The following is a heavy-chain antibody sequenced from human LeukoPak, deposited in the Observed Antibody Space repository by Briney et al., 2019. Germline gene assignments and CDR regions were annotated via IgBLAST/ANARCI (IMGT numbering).Heavy chain of an antibody. V-gene: IGHV3-23*01. D-gene: IGHD1-26*01. CDR2: ISPSGSIS. J-gene: IGHJ4*02. CDR3: AKYYYAYYGTFDY. Sequence: GGSLRLSCAASGFTFSSHGINWVRQAPGKGLEWVSGISPSGSISYYADSVKGRFTISRDNSKNTVSLQMNSLRAEDTAVYYCAKYYYAYYGTFDYWGQGNLVTVSS. CDR1: GFTFSSHG.